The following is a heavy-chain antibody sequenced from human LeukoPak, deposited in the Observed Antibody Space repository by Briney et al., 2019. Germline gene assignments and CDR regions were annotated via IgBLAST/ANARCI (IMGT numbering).Heavy chain of an antibody. CDR1: GFTFTSYA. J-gene: IGHJ3*02. D-gene: IGHD3-3*01. Sequence: GGSLRLSCAASGFTFTSYAMSWIRQAPGKGLEWVSGISWNSGSIGYADSVKGRFTISRDNAKNSLYLQMNSLRAEDTALYYCAAMNYDFWSGYYIGAFDIWGQGTMVTVSS. CDR2: ISWNSGSI. CDR3: AAMNYDFWSGYYIGAFDI. V-gene: IGHV3-9*01.